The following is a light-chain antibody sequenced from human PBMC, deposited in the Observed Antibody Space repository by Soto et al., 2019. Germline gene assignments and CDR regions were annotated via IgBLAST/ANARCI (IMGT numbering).Light chain of an antibody. V-gene: IGLV2-14*01. CDR2: EVS. CDR1: SSDVGSYDY. CDR3: SSYTNINTRACV. J-gene: IGLJ1*01. Sequence: QSALTQPASVSGSPGQSITISCTGTSSDVGSYDYVSWYQQHPGEAPKLIIYEVSNRPSGVSNRFSGSKSGNTASLTISGLQAEDEAVYYCSSYTNINTRACVFGTGTKLTVL.